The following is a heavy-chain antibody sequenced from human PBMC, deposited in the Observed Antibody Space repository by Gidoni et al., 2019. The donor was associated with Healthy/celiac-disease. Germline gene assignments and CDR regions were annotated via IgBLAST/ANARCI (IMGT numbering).Heavy chain of an antibody. J-gene: IGHJ4*02. CDR1: GFTFSSYA. D-gene: IGHD3-3*01. CDR3: ARGAYDFWSAPFDY. Sequence: EVQLVESGGGLVQPGGSLSLSCAAPGFTFSSYAMHWVRQAPGKGLEYVSAISSNGGSTYYANSVKGRFTISRDNSKNTLYLQMGSLRAEDMAVYYCARGAYDFWSAPFDYWGQGTLVTVSS. V-gene: IGHV3-64*01. CDR2: ISSNGGST.